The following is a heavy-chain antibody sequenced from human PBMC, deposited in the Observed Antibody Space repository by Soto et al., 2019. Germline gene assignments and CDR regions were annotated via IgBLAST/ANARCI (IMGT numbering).Heavy chain of an antibody. Sequence: GGSLRLSCAASGFTFSSYTMNWVRQAPGKGLEWVSGISGSGGSTYYADSVKGRFTISRENSKNTLYLRMNSLRAEDTAVYYCAKGVILYEVNFVMDVWGQGTTVTVSS. J-gene: IGHJ6*02. CDR1: GFTFSSYT. CDR2: ISGSGGST. D-gene: IGHD2-8*01. V-gene: IGHV3-23*01. CDR3: AKGVILYEVNFVMDV.